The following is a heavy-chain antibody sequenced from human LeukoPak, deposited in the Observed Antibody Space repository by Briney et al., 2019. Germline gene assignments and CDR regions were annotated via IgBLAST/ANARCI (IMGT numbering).Heavy chain of an antibody. V-gene: IGHV4-34*01. CDR3: ARMHRKNYDRSGGNYYCMDG. Sequence: SETLSLTCAVYGGSFSGYYWSWIRQPPGKGLEWIGEINHSGSTNYNPSLKSRVTISVDTSKNQFSLKLSSVTAAKTAVYYCARMHRKNYDRSGGNYYCMDGGSQGTTVTVSS. CDR2: INHSGST. CDR1: GGSFSGYY. D-gene: IGHD3-22*01. J-gene: IGHJ6*02.